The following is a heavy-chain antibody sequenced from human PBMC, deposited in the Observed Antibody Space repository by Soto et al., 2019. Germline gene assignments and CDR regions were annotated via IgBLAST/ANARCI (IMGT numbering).Heavy chain of an antibody. J-gene: IGHJ4*02. CDR2: IYSGGST. CDR3: ARRYFDWSYFDY. Sequence: EVQLVESGGGLVQPGGSLRLSCAASGFTVSSNYMSWVRQAPGKGLEWVSVIYSGGSTYYADSVKGRFTISRDNSKNTLYLQMNSLRAEDTAVYYCARRYFDWSYFDYWGQGTLVTVSS. V-gene: IGHV3-66*04. D-gene: IGHD3-9*01. CDR1: GFTVSSNY.